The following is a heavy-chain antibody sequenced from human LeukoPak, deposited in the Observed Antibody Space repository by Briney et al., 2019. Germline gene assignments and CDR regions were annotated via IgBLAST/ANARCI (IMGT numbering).Heavy chain of an antibody. CDR2: ISAYNGNT. D-gene: IGHD5-24*01. CDR3: ARVPVEMATILVGYVDY. J-gene: IGHJ4*02. CDR1: GYTFTSYG. V-gene: IGHV1-18*01. Sequence: ASVKVSCKASGYTFTSYGISWVRQAPGQGLEWMGWISAYNGNTNYAQKLQGRVTMTTDTSTSTAYMELRSLRSDDTAVYYCARVPVEMATILVGYVDYWGQGTLVTDSS.